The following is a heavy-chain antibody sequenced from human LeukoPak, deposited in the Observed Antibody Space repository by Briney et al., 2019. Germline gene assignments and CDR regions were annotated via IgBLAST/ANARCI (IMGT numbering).Heavy chain of an antibody. J-gene: IGHJ4*02. D-gene: IGHD4-23*01. CDR3: ATRSYGGTEYYFDY. CDR1: GYTLTELP. Sequence: ASVKVSCKVSGYTLTELPMHWVRQAPGKGLEWMGGFDPEDGETIYAQKFQGRVTMTEDTSTDTAYMELSSLRSEDTAVYYCATRSYGGTEYYFDYWGQGTLVTVSS. V-gene: IGHV1-24*01. CDR2: FDPEDGET.